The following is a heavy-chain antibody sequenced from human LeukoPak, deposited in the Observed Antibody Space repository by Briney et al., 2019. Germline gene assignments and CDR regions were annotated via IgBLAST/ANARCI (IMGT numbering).Heavy chain of an antibody. J-gene: IGHJ4*02. Sequence: ASVKVSCKASGYTFTSYDINWVRQATGQGLEWMGWMNPNSGNTGYAQKFQGRVTMTRNTSISTAYMELSSLRSEDTAVYYCARATGYYYDSSGYANFDYWGQGTLVTVSS. CDR1: GYTFTSYD. CDR3: ARATGYYYDSSGYANFDY. CDR2: MNPNSGNT. V-gene: IGHV1-8*01. D-gene: IGHD3-22*01.